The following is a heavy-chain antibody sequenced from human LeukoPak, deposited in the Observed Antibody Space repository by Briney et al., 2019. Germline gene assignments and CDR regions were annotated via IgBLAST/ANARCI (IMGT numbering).Heavy chain of an antibody. J-gene: IGHJ3*02. Sequence: ASVKVSCKASGYTFTSYYMHWVRQAPGQGLEWMGIINPSGGSTSYAQKFQGRVTMTRDTSTSTVYMELSSLRSEDTAVYYCARFRPNCRDGYNNFHAFDIWGQGTMVTVSS. V-gene: IGHV1-46*01. D-gene: IGHD5-24*01. CDR3: ARFRPNCRDGYNNFHAFDI. CDR1: GYTFTSYY. CDR2: INPSGGST.